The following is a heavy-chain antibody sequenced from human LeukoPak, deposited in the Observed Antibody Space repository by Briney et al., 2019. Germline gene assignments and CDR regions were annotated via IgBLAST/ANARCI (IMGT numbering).Heavy chain of an antibody. D-gene: IGHD3-22*01. CDR2: IYYSGST. J-gene: IGHJ4*02. CDR3: ARDRLSSGYSYFDY. V-gene: IGHV4-30-4*01. Sequence: SETLSLTCTVSGGSISSGDYYWSWIRQPPGKGLEWIGYIYYSGSTYYNPSLKSRVTISVDTSKNQFSLKLSSVTAADTAVYYCARDRLSSGYSYFDYWGQGTLVTVSS. CDR1: GGSISSGDYY.